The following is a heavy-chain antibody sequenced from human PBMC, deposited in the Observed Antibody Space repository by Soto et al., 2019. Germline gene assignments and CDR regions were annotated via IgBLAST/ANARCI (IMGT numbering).Heavy chain of an antibody. CDR2: ISGSGGTT. V-gene: IGHV3-23*01. J-gene: IGHJ4*02. CDR1: GFTCSNYA. D-gene: IGHD2-2*01. Sequence: EVQLLASGGGLVQPGESLRLSCVAFGFTCSNYAMSWVRQAPGTGLEWVSGISGSGGTTYYADSVKGWFTISRDNSKNTQLLQRNSLGAGDTDVYYCAKDPQQWPTIFDYWAQGALLTVSS. CDR3: AKDPQQWPTIFDY.